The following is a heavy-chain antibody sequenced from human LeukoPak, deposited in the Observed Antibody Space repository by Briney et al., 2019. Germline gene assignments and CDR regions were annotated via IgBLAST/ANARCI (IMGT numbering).Heavy chain of an antibody. V-gene: IGHV4-34*01. J-gene: IGHJ5*02. Sequence: SETLSLTCAVYGGSFSGYYLSWIRQPPGKGLEWIGEINHSGSTNYNPSLKSRVTISVDTSKNQFSLKLSSVTAADTAVYYCARVGSNYRLSSSCYRVDFGGWFDPWGQGTLVTVSS. CDR2: INHSGST. D-gene: IGHD6-13*01. CDR1: GGSFSGYY. CDR3: ARVGSNYRLSSSCYRVDFGGWFDP.